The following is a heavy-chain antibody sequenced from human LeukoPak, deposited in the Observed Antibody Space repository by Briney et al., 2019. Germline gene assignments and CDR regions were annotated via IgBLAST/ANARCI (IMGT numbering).Heavy chain of an antibody. J-gene: IGHJ4*02. CDR1: GFTFTTYW. CDR3: VRAIGSNTL. V-gene: IGHV3-7*01. D-gene: IGHD4-23*01. Sequence: GGSLRLSCAASGFTFTTYWMSWVRQAPGKVLEWVANINQDGSEKYYVDSVKGRFTISRDNAKNSLYLQMNSLRAEDTAVYFCVRAIGSNTLWDQGTLVTVSS. CDR2: INQDGSEK.